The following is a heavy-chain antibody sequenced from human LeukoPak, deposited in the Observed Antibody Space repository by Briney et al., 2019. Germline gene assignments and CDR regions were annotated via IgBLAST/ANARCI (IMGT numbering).Heavy chain of an antibody. CDR1: GGSISSSSYY. CDR2: IYYSGST. Sequence: SETLSLTCTVSGGSISSSSYYWGWIRQPPGKGLEWIGSIYYSGSTHYNPSLKSRVTISVDTSKNQFSLKLSSVTAADTAVYYCARRKASYDRYYFDYWGQGTLVTVSS. J-gene: IGHJ4*02. D-gene: IGHD1-26*01. V-gene: IGHV4-39*01. CDR3: ARRKASYDRYYFDY.